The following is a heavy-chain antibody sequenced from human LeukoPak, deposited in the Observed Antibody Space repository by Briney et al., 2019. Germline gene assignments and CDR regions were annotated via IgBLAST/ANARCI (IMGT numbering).Heavy chain of an antibody. J-gene: IGHJ4*02. V-gene: IGHV4-38-2*02. CDR1: GYSISSGYY. Sequence: SETLSLTCTVSGYSISSGYYWGWIRQPPGKGLEWIGSIYHSGSTYYNPSLKSRVTISVDTSKNQFSLKLSSVTAADTAVYYCARGSTYYFASGSPFDYWGQGTLVSVSS. CDR3: ARGSTYYFASGSPFDY. CDR2: IYHSGST. D-gene: IGHD3-10*01.